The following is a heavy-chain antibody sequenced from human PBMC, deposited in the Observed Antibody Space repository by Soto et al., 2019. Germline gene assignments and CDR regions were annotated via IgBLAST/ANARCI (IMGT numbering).Heavy chain of an antibody. D-gene: IGHD3-3*01. CDR1: GGSFCGYD. J-gene: IGHJ5*02. CDR2: INHSGST. CDR3: ARGPEYYDFWSGYRGYNWFDP. V-gene: IGHV4-34*01. Sequence: PSDTLSLTCAVYGGSFCGYDWGWIRQPQGKGLEWIGEINHSGSTNYNPSLKSRVTISVDTSKNQFSLKLSSVTAADTAVYYCARGPEYYDFWSGYRGYNWFDPWGQGTLVTVSS.